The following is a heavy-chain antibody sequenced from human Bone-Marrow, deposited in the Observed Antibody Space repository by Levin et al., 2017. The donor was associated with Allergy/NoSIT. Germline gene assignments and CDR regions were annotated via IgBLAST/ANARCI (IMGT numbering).Heavy chain of an antibody. CDR3: TRGRGYGSSTMRAFDL. Sequence: GGSLRLSCAASGFTFSDYFMSWIRQAPGKGLEWVSYISNSGSTIYYADSVKGRFTISRDNAQKSLYLQMSSLRAEDTAVYYCTRGRGYGSSTMRAFDLWGQGTMVTVSS. V-gene: IGHV3-11*01. CDR1: GFTFSDYF. J-gene: IGHJ3*01. CDR2: ISNSGSTI. D-gene: IGHD6-6*01.